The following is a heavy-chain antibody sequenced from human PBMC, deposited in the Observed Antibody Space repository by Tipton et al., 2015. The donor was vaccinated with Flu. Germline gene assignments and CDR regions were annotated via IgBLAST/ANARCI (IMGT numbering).Heavy chain of an antibody. V-gene: IGHV4-4*07. D-gene: IGHD3-9*01. CDR1: GGSISSYY. J-gene: IGHJ5*02. CDR3: ARARTDILTGANWFDP. Sequence: LRISCTVSGGSISSYYWSWIRQPAGKGLEWIGRIYTSGNTNYNPSLKSRVTMSVDTSKSQFSLKLRSVTAADTAVYYCARARTDILTGANWFDPWGQGTLVTVSS. CDR2: IYTSGNT.